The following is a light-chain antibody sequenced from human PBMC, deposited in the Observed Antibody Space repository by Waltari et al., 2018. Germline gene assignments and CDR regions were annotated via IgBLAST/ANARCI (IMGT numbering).Light chain of an antibody. CDR2: WAS. CDR1: QSVLYSSNNKNY. Sequence: DIMMTQSPDSLAVSLGERATINCKSSQSVLYSSNNKNYLAWYQQKPGQPPKLVIYWASTRESGVPDRFSGSGSGTDFTLTISSLQAEDVAVYYCQQYYSTPPTFGQGTKVENK. V-gene: IGKV4-1*01. J-gene: IGKJ1*01. CDR3: QQYYSTPPT.